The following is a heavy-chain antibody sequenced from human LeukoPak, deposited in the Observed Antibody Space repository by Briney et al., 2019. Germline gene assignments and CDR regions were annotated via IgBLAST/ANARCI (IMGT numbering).Heavy chain of an antibody. CDR2: IIPILGIA. CDR3: ARDEGITMIVVGRNWFDP. J-gene: IGHJ5*02. Sequence: ASVKVSCKASGGTFSSYAISWVRQAPGQGLEWMGRIIPILGIANYAQKFQGRVTITTDESTSTAYMELSSLRSEDTAVYYCARDEGITMIVVGRNWFDPWGQGTLVTVSS. D-gene: IGHD3-22*01. V-gene: IGHV1-69*04. CDR1: GGTFSSYA.